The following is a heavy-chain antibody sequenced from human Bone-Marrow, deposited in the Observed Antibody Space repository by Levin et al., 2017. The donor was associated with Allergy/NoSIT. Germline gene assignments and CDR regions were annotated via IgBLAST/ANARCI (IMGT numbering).Heavy chain of an antibody. Sequence: PGESLKISCVASGFTLSSYWMHWVRQAPGKGLVWVSRINSDGSSTSYADSVKGRFTISRDNAKNTLYLQMNSLRAEDTAVYYCARKMVRGVDDPFDMWGQGTMVTVSS. D-gene: IGHD3-10*01. CDR1: GFTLSSYW. V-gene: IGHV3-74*01. J-gene: IGHJ3*02. CDR3: ARKMVRGVDDPFDM. CDR2: INSDGSST.